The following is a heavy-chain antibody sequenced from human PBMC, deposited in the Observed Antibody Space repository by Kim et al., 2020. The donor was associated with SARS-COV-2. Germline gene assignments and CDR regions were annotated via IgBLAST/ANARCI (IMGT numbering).Heavy chain of an antibody. CDR3: ARFGISSWNFDY. V-gene: IGHV3-7*04. D-gene: IGHD6-13*01. Sequence: NSFEDSVTGRFPLCRASAKNSLYLQMNSLRAEDTAVYYCARFGISSWNFDYWGQGTLVTVSS. CDR2: N. J-gene: IGHJ4*02.